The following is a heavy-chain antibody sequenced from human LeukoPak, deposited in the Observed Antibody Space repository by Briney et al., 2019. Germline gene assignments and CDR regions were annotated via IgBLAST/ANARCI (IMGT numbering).Heavy chain of an antibody. J-gene: IGHJ4*02. CDR3: ARHGWFGELLSFFDY. CDR1: ENSFTNYW. CDR2: IYPGDSDT. Sequence: GESLKISCKGSENSFTNYWIGWVRQMPGKGLEWMGIIYPGDSDTKYSPSFQGQVTISADKSISTAYLQWSGLKASDTAMYYCARHGWFGELLSFFDYWGQGTLVTVSS. V-gene: IGHV5-51*01. D-gene: IGHD3-10*01.